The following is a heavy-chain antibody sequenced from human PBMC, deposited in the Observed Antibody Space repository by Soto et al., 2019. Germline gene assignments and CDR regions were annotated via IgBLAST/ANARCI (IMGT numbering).Heavy chain of an antibody. CDR2: IIPMFGKA. D-gene: IGHD5-18*01. CDR1: GGTFSSYA. V-gene: IGHV1-69*01. Sequence: QVLLVQSGAEVKKPGSSVKVSCKASGGTFSSYAINWVRQAPGQGLEWMGGIIPMFGKANYAQNFQGRVTITADESTITAYMELSSLTSDDAAVYYWARGYLDGYYYAMDVWGQGTTVTVSS. CDR3: ARGYLDGYYYAMDV. J-gene: IGHJ6*02.